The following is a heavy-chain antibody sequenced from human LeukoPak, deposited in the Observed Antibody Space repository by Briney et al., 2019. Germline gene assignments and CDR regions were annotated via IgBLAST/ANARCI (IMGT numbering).Heavy chain of an antibody. CDR3: ASVVGANPYDAFDI. D-gene: IGHD1-26*01. Sequence: SETLSLTCAVYGGSFSGYYWSWIRQPPGKGLEWIGEINHGGSTNYTPSLKSRVTISVDTSKNQFSLKLSSVTAADTAVYYCASVVGANPYDAFDIWGQGTMVTVSS. CDR2: INHGGST. CDR1: GGSFSGYY. J-gene: IGHJ3*02. V-gene: IGHV4-34*01.